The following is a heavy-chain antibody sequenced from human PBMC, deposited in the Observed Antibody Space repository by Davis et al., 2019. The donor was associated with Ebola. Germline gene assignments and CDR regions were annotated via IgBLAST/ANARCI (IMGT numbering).Heavy chain of an antibody. J-gene: IGHJ5*02. CDR2: ISGSADTT. CDR3: ARDPPRRSGGSCSPFDP. Sequence: GESLKISCAASGFIFSSYEMNWVRQAPGKGLEWVSYISGSADTTYYADSVKGRFTISRDNSKSTLYLQMNSLRAEDTAVYYCARDPPRRSGGSCSPFDPWGQGTLVTVSS. D-gene: IGHD2-15*01. V-gene: IGHV3-48*03. CDR1: GFIFSSYE.